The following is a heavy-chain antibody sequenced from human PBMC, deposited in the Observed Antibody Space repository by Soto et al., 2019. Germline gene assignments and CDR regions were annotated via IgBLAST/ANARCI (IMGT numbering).Heavy chain of an antibody. Sequence: PGGSLRLSCAASGFTFSSYGMHWVRQAPGKGLEWVAVISYDGSNKYYADSVKGLFTISRDNSKNTLYLQMNSLRAEDTAVYYCAKDVMIVEVLYGMDVWGQGTTVTVSS. CDR2: ISYDGSNK. V-gene: IGHV3-30*18. J-gene: IGHJ6*02. CDR3: AKDVMIVEVLYGMDV. CDR1: GFTFSSYG. D-gene: IGHD3-22*01.